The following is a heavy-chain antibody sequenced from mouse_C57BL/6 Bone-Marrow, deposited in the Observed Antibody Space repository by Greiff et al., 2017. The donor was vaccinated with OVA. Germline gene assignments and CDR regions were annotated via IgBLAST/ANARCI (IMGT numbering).Heavy chain of an antibody. CDR1: GFTFTDYY. D-gene: IGHD4-1*01. J-gene: IGHJ2*01. CDR3: ARYEAVWGYFDY. V-gene: IGHV7-3*01. Sequence: EVQGVESGGGLVQPGGSLSLSCAASGFTFTDYYMSWVRQPPGKALEWLGFIRNKANGYTTEYSASVKGRFTISRDNSQSILYLQLNALRAEDSATYDCARYEAVWGYFDYWGQGTTLTVSS. CDR2: IRNKANGYTT.